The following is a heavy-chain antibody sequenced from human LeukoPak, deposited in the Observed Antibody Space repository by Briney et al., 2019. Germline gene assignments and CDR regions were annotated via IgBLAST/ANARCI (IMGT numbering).Heavy chain of an antibody. D-gene: IGHD2-2*01. CDR1: GYTFTGYY. CDR2: INPSGGTT. Sequence: GASVKVSCKASGYTFTGYYMHWVRQAPGQGLEWMGVINPSGGTTTYAQKFQGRVTMTRDTSTSTVYMEVSSLRSEDTAVYYCARGAVVVVPAAIGGVYYYYYYMDVWGKGTTVTVSS. CDR3: ARGAVVVVPAAIGGVYYYYYYMDV. J-gene: IGHJ6*03. V-gene: IGHV1-46*01.